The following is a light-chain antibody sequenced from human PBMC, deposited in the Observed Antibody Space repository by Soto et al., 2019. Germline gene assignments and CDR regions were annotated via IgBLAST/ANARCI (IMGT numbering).Light chain of an antibody. CDR2: GAS. J-gene: IGKJ4*01. V-gene: IGKV3-20*01. CDR3: QQYGSSLLT. Sequence: EIVLTQSPGTLSLSPGERATLSCRASQSVSSNNLAWYQQRPGQAPRLLIYGASNRATGIPDRFSGSGSGTDFTLTITRLEPEDFAVYYCQQYGSSLLTFGGGTKVEIK. CDR1: QSVSSNN.